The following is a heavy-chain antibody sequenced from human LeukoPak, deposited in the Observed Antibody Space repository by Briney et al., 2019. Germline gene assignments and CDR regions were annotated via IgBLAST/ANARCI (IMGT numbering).Heavy chain of an antibody. V-gene: IGHV1-2*02. CDR3: ARDGGSSWILDY. CDR1: GYTFTGSY. Sequence: GASVKVSCKASGYTFTGSYMHWVRQAPGQGLEWMGWINPKSGGTNYAQKFQGRVTMTRDTSITTAYMELSRLRSDDTAVYYCARDGGSSWILDYWGQGTLVTVSS. J-gene: IGHJ4*02. CDR2: INPKSGGT. D-gene: IGHD6-13*01.